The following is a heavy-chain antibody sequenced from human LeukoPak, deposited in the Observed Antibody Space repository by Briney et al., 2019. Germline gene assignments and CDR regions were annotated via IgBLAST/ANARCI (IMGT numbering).Heavy chain of an antibody. CDR1: GYTFSDYY. J-gene: IGHJ6*02. CDR3: ASLVVVAATPSTDYYYGMDV. Sequence: ASVKVSCKASGYTFSDYYIHWVRQAPGQGLEWMGIINPSGGSTSYAQKFQGRVTMTRDTSTSTVYMELSSLRSEDTAVYYCASLVVVAATPSTDYYYGMDVWGQGTTVTVSS. D-gene: IGHD2-15*01. V-gene: IGHV1-46*01. CDR2: INPSGGST.